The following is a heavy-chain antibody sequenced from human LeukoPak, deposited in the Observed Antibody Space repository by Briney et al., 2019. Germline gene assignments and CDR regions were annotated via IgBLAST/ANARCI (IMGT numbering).Heavy chain of an antibody. V-gene: IGHV3-23*01. D-gene: IGHD3-16*01. CDR1: GFTFSNYA. J-gene: IGHJ4*02. Sequence: GGSLRLSCTASGFTFSNYAMSWVRQAPGKGLEWVSAVSGSSGSTYYADSVKGRFTISRDNSKNKLYPQMNSPRAEDTAVYYCATVWFRRFDYWGQGILVTVSS. CDR2: VSGSSGST. CDR3: ATVWFRRFDY.